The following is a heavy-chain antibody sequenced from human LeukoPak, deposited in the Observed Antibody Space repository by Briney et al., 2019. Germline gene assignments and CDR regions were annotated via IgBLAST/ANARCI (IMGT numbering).Heavy chain of an antibody. CDR2: INWNGGST. V-gene: IGHV3-20*04. CDR1: GFTFDDYG. Sequence: GGSLRLSCAASGFTFDDYGMSWVRQAPGKGLEWVSGINWNGGSTGYADSVKGRFTISRDNAKNSLYLQTNSLRAEDTALYYCASTERYYMDVWGKGTTVTVSS. CDR3: ASTERYYMDV. J-gene: IGHJ6*03.